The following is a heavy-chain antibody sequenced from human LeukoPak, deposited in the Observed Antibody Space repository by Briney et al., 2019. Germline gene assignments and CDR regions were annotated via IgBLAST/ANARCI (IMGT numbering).Heavy chain of an antibody. V-gene: IGHV1-2*02. CDR1: GYTFTGYY. CDR2: INPNSGGT. J-gene: IGHJ5*02. CDR3: ARDTEQWLTAAWFDP. D-gene: IGHD6-19*01. Sequence: ASVKVSCKASGYTFTGYYMHWARQAPGQGLEWVGWINPNSGGTNYAQKFQGRVTMTRDTSISTAYMELSRLRSDDTAVYYCARDTEQWLTAAWFDPWGQGTLVTVSS.